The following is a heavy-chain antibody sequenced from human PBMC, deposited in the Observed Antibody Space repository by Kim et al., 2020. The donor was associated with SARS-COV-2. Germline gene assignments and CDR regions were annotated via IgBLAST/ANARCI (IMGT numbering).Heavy chain of an antibody. CDR1: GFTFSSYA. Sequence: GGSLRLSCAASGFTFSSYAMSWVRQAPGKGLEWVSAISGRGGSTYYADSVKGRFTISRDNSKNTLYLQMNSLRAVDTAVYYCEKYSGYYDGKYFQHWGQGTLVSVSS. J-gene: IGHJ1*01. V-gene: IGHV3-23*01. CDR2: ISGRGGST. D-gene: IGHD3-22*01. CDR3: EKYSGYYDGKYFQH.